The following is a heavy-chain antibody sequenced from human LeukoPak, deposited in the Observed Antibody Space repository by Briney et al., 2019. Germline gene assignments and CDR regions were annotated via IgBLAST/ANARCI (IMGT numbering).Heavy chain of an antibody. V-gene: IGHV5-51*01. J-gene: IGHJ4*02. CDR1: ESRFTGYW. CDR3: ALGDSPAGLDLDY. CDR2: IYPGDSGT. Sequence: GESLTISCQGSESRFTGYWLGWVRQMPGKGLEWMGIIYPGDSGTRYSPSFQGQVTISADKSINTAYLQWNSLKASDTAIYYCALGDSPAGLDLDYWGQGTLVTVSS. D-gene: IGHD3-22*01.